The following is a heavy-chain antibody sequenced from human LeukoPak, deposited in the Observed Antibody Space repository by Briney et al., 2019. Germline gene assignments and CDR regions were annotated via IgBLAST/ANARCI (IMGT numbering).Heavy chain of an antibody. CDR3: AREELRYFDWLLENYYYYYGMDV. CDR1: GYTFTSYG. CDR2: ISAYNGNT. V-gene: IGHV1-18*01. Sequence: ASVKVSCKASGYTFTSYGISWVRQAPGQGFEWMGWISAYNGNTNYAQKLQGRVTMTTDTSTSTAYMELRSLRSDDTAVYYCAREELRYFDWLLENYYYYYGMDVWGQGTTVTVSS. J-gene: IGHJ6*02. D-gene: IGHD3-9*01.